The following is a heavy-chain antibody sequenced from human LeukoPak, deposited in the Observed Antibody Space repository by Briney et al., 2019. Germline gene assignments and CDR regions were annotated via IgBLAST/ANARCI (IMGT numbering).Heavy chain of an antibody. V-gene: IGHV1-2*06. D-gene: IGHD3-16*02. CDR2: INPNGGGT. J-gene: IGHJ4*02. CDR1: GYTFTGYY. CDR3: ARGGPYEYVWGSYRPFDY. Sequence: ASVKVSCKASGYTFTGYYMHWVRQAPGQGLEWMGRINPNGGGTNYAQKFQGRVTMTRDTSISTAYMELSRLRSDDTAVFYCARGGPYEYVWGSYRPFDYWGQGTLVTVSS.